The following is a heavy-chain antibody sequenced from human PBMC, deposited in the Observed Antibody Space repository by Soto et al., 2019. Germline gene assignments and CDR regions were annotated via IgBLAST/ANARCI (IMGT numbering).Heavy chain of an antibody. Sequence: EVQLVESGGGLVQPGGSLRLSSEASGFAFSSYEMDWVRQAPGKGLERIAHITSSGTTIYNTDSVKGRFTISRDNSKNSLDLQMNSLRAEDTAVYYCVKEKSIMYSGYDAFDLWGQGTMVTVA. CDR1: GFAFSSYE. J-gene: IGHJ3*01. CDR2: ITSSGTTI. CDR3: VKEKSIMYSGYDAFDL. D-gene: IGHD5-12*01. V-gene: IGHV3-48*03.